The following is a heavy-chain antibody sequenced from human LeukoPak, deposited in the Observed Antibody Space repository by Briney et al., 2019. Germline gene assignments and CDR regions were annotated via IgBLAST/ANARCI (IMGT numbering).Heavy chain of an antibody. CDR1: GGSISSYY. Sequence: PSETLSLTCTVSGGSISSYYWSWIRQPPGKGLEWIGYIYYSGSTNYNPSLKSRVTISVDTSKNQFSLKLSSVTAAGTAVYCCARDPSSGWYWYFDYWGQGTLVTVSS. D-gene: IGHD6-19*01. V-gene: IGHV4-59*01. J-gene: IGHJ4*02. CDR2: IYYSGST. CDR3: ARDPSSGWYWYFDY.